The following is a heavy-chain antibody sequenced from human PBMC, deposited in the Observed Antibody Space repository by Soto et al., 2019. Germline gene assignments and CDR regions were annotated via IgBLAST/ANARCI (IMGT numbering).Heavy chain of an antibody. CDR1: GFTFSSYD. CDR2: IGTAGDT. CDR3: ARAAAPNLNYYGSGHNWFDP. J-gene: IGHJ5*02. Sequence: GGSLRLSCAASGFTFSSYDMHWVRQATGKGLEWVSAIGTAGDTYYPGSVKGRFTISRENAKNSLYLQMNSVRAEDTAVYYWARAAAPNLNYYGSGHNWFDPWGQGTLVTVSS. V-gene: IGHV3-13*01. D-gene: IGHD3-10*01.